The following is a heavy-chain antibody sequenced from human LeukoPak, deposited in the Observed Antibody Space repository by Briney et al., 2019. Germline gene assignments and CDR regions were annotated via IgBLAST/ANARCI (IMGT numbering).Heavy chain of an antibody. CDR1: GDYISSYY. V-gene: IGHV4-59*01. Sequence: PSETLSLTCTVSGDYISSYYWSWIRQSPGKGLEWIGHIYYSGSTNYNPSLKSRVKISVDTSEKQFSLKLNSVSAADTAVYYCARSKWLDAFDLWGQGTLVTVSS. J-gene: IGHJ5*02. CDR2: IYYSGST. D-gene: IGHD6-19*01. CDR3: ARSKWLDAFDL.